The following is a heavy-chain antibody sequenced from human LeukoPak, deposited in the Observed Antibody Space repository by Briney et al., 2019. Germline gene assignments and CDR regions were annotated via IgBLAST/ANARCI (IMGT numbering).Heavy chain of an antibody. J-gene: IGHJ4*02. CDR2: IKQDGSEK. Sequence: GGSLRLSCAASGFTFSSYGMHWVRQAPGKGLEWVANIKQDGSEKYYVDSVKGRFTISRDNAKNSLYLQMNSLRAEDTAVYYCARRYYDYVWGSYQFDYWGQGTLVTVSS. D-gene: IGHD3-16*02. CDR1: GFTFSSYG. V-gene: IGHV3-7*01. CDR3: ARRYYDYVWGSYQFDY.